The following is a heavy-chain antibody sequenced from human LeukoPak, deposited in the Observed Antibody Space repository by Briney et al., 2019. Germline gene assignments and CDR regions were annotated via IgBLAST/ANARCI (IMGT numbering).Heavy chain of an antibody. D-gene: IGHD3-22*01. CDR2: IHDDGSNK. CDR3: ARDIYYDSSGYYGSVY. V-gene: IGHV3-30*02. CDR1: GFTFRNYG. J-gene: IGHJ4*02. Sequence: GGSLRLSCAASGFTFRNYGMHWVRQAPGKGLEWVAFIHDDGSNKYYADSVKGRFTISRDNAKNSLYLQMNSLRAEDTAVYYCARDIYYDSSGYYGSVYWGQGTLVTVSS.